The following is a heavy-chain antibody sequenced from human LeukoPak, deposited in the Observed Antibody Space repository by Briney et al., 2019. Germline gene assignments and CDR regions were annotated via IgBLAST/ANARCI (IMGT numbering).Heavy chain of an antibody. V-gene: IGHV3-74*01. D-gene: IGHD3-3*01. J-gene: IGHJ4*02. CDR2: INSDGSST. CDR3: AKDKGPEWLSGPLDY. CDR1: GFTFSSYW. Sequence: GGSLRLSCAASGFTFSSYWMHWVRQAPGKGLVWVSRINSDGSSTSYADSVKGRFTISRDNAKNTLYLQMNSLRAEDMALYYCAKDKGPEWLSGPLDYWGQETLVTVSS.